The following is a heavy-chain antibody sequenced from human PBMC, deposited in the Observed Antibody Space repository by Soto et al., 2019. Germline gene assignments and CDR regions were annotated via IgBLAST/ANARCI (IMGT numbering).Heavy chain of an antibody. J-gene: IGHJ4*02. V-gene: IGHV3-30-3*01. Sequence: QVQLVESGGGVVQPGRSLRLSCAASGFTFSSYAMHWVRQAPGKGLEWVAVISYDGSNKYYADSVKGRFTISRDNSKNTLYLQMNRLRAEDTAVYYCARPQWLDFYYFDYWGQGTQVTVSS. CDR3: ARPQWLDFYYFDY. D-gene: IGHD6-19*01. CDR2: ISYDGSNK. CDR1: GFTFSSYA.